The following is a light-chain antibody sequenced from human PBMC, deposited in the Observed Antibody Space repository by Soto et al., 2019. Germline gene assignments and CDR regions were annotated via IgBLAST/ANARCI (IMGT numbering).Light chain of an antibody. V-gene: IGKV2-28*01. CDR2: LGS. J-gene: IGKJ4*02. CDR3: MQAIQTLT. CDR1: QSLLHSNGYNY. Sequence: DIVMTQSPLSLPVTPGEPASISCRSSQSLLHSNGYNYLDWYLQKPGQSPQLLIYLGSNRASGVLDRFSGSGSGTDFTLKISRVEAEDVGVYYCMQAIQTLTFGGGTKVDI.